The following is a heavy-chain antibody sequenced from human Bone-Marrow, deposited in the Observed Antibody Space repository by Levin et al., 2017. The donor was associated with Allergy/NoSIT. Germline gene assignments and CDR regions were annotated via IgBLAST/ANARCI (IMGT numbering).Heavy chain of an antibody. D-gene: IGHD2-15*01. CDR1: GFTFSSYW. J-gene: IGHJ5*02. Sequence: GSLRLSCAASGFTFSSYWMHWVRQAPGKGLVWVSRINKEGNLTNYADSVKGRFTISRDNAKNTLYLQMNSLRDEDTAEYYCARDRGWSTPDPWGQGTLVTVSS. V-gene: IGHV3-74*01. CDR2: INKEGNLT. CDR3: ARDRGWSTPDP.